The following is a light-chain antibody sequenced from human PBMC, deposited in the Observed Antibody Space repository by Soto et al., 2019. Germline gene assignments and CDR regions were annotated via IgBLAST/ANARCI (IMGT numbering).Light chain of an antibody. CDR3: QQYGDSPQT. Sequence: EIVLTQSPGTLSLSPGERATLSFRASQSVSSTYLAWYQQKPGQAPRLLIYGASSRATGIPDRFSGSGSGTDFTLTISRLEPEDFAVYYCQQYGDSPQTFGPGTKVDIK. J-gene: IGKJ1*01. CDR2: GAS. CDR1: QSVSSTY. V-gene: IGKV3-20*01.